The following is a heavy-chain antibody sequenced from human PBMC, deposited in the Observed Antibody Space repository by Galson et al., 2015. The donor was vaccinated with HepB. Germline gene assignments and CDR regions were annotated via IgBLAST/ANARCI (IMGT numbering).Heavy chain of an antibody. D-gene: IGHD3-10*01. J-gene: IGHJ4*02. V-gene: IGHV1-69*06. CDR2: IIPVFNAP. CDR3: SRGSGPSDSWRD. Sequence: SVKVSCKATGGIFSSHAINWVRHVPGHGLEWVGRIIPVFNAPIYAQRFQGRVTITADRSSETAYLELTSLRPDDTAIFYCSRGSGPSDSWRDWGQGTPITVSS. CDR1: GGIFSSHA.